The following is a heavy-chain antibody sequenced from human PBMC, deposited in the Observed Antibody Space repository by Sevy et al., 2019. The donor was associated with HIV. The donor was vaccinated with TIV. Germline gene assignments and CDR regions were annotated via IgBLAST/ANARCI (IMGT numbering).Heavy chain of an antibody. CDR3: AGDGLGITISAEWGGGMDV. CDR1: GFTLSSYG. D-gene: IGHD3-3*01. V-gene: IGHV3-30*02. CDR2: IRYDGSNK. J-gene: IGHJ6*02. Sequence: GGSLRLSCAASGFTLSSYGMHWVRQAPGKGLEWVAVIRYDGSNKHYADSVKGRLTNSRDNSKNTLYVQMNSLRAEDTSVYYCAGDGLGITISAEWGGGMDVWGQGTTVTVSS.